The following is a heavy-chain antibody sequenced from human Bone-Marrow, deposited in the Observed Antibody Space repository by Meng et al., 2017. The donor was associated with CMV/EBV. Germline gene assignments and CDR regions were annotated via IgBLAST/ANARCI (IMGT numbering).Heavy chain of an antibody. J-gene: IGHJ6*02. D-gene: IGHD6-6*01. CDR2: ISSSSSYI. Sequence: GSLRLSCAASGFTFSSYEINWVRQAPGRGLEWVSSISSSSSYIYYADSVKGRFTISRDNAKNSLYLQMNSLRAEDTAVYYCARGGPGGLYSSSPYYYYYGMDVWGQGTTVTVSS. CDR3: ARGGPGGLYSSSPYYYYYGMDV. V-gene: IGHV3-21*01. CDR1: GFTFSSYE.